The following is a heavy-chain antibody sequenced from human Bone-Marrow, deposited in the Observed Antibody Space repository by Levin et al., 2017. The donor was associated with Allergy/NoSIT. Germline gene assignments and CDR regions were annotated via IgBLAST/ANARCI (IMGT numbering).Heavy chain of an antibody. D-gene: IGHD3-10*01. J-gene: IGHJ4*02. CDR3: ARGGSYGSGRYFTIDY. CDR2: VYYSGST. CDR1: GGSISSYY. V-gene: IGHV4-59*01. Sequence: SETLSLTCTVSGGSISSYYWSWIRQPPGKGLEWIGYVYYSGSTNYNPSLKSRVTISVDTSKNQFSLKLSSVTAADTAVYYCARGGSYGSGRYFTIDYWGQGTLVTVSS.